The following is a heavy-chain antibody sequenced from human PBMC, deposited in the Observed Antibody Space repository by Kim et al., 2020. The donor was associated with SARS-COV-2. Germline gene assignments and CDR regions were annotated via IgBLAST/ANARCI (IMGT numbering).Heavy chain of an antibody. CDR2: IIPIFGTA. J-gene: IGHJ3*02. Sequence: SVKVSCKASGGTFSSYAISWVRQAPGQGLEWMGGIIPIFGTANYAQKFQGRVTITADESTSTAYMELSSLRSEDTAVYYCARDRGIYYDLEAFDIWGQGTMVTVSS. CDR1: GGTFSSYA. V-gene: IGHV1-69*13. CDR3: ARDRGIYYDLEAFDI. D-gene: IGHD1-26*01.